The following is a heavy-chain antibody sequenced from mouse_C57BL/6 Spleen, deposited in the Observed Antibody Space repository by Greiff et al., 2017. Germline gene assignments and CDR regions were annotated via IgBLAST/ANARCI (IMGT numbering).Heavy chain of an antibody. CDR1: GYAFSSSW. CDR2: IYPGDGDT. V-gene: IGHV1-82*01. Sequence: VQLQESGPELAKPGASVKLSCKASGYAFSSSWMHWVKQRPGKGLEWIGRIYPGDGDTNSNGKFKGKATLTADKSSSTAYMQLSSLTSGGTAVYYCAKREAMDYWGQGTSVTVSS. CDR3: AKREAMDY. J-gene: IGHJ4*01.